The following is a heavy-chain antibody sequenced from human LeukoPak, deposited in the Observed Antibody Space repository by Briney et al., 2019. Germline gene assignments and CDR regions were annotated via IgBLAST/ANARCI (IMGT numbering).Heavy chain of an antibody. CDR2: INSDGTGT. V-gene: IGHV3-74*03. Sequence: GGSLRLSCAASGFTFSSYWMHWVRHAPGKGPVWVSRINSDGTGTMYADSVKGRFTISRDNAKNTLYLQMNSLRAEDTAVYYCARDGITMVRGVIWGQGTLVTVSS. CDR3: ARDGITMVRGVI. CDR1: GFTFSSYW. D-gene: IGHD3-10*01. J-gene: IGHJ4*02.